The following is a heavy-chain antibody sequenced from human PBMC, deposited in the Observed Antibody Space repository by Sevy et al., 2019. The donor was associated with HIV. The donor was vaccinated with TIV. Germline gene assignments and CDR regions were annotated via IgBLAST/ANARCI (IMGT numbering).Heavy chain of an antibody. Sequence: GGSLRLSCAASGFTFSSYAMDWVRQAPGKGLEWVSTISGSRETTYYADSVKGRFTISRDHSQNTVFLQMNSLRAEDTAVNYGAKRGNGGYDLNNGGRETLFTVSS. J-gene: IGHJ4*02. CDR2: ISGSRETT. CDR1: GFTFSSYA. V-gene: IGHV3-23*01. CDR3: AKRGNGGYDLNN. D-gene: IGHD3-3*01.